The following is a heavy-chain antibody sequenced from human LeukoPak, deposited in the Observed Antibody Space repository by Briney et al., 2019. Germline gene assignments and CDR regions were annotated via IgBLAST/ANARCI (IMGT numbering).Heavy chain of an antibody. CDR3: AVGITILGVAASFDS. J-gene: IGHJ4*02. CDR1: GTSYNAYY. V-gene: IGHV4-34*01. CDR2: IDHRGTA. Sequence: SETLPLTCAVYGTSYNAYYWSWIRQPPGKGLERIGDIDHRGTATYNPSLKSRLIISADASKNQFSLKLNSVTDADTAVYYCAVGITILGVAASFDSWGQGNMVIVSS. D-gene: IGHD3-3*01.